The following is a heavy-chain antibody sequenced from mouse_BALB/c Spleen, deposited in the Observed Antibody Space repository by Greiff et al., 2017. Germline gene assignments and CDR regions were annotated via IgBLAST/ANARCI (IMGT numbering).Heavy chain of an antibody. J-gene: IGHJ3*01. CDR1: GFTFSDYY. V-gene: IGHV5-4*02. CDR2: ISDGGSYT. CDR3: ARPSFAY. Sequence: EVMLVESGGGLVKPGGSLKLSCAASGFTFSDYYMYWVRQTPEKRLEWVATISDGGSYTYYPDSVKGRFTISRDNAKNNLYLQMSSLKSEDTAMYYCARPSFAYWGQGTLVTVSA.